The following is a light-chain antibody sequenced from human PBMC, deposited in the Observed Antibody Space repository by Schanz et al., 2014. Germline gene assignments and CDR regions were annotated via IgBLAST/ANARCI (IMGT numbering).Light chain of an antibody. CDR2: DVS. V-gene: IGLV2-14*03. J-gene: IGLJ3*02. Sequence: QSALTQPASVSGSPGQSITISCTGTSSDVGGYKYVSWYQQHPGKAPKLMIYDVSDRPSGVSNRFSGSKSGNTASLTISGLQTEDEADYYCTSYTRSNILVFGGGTKLTVL. CDR3: TSYTRSNILV. CDR1: SSDVGGYKY.